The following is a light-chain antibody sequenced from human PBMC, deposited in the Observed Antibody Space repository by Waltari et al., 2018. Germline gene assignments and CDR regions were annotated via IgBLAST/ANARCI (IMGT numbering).Light chain of an antibody. CDR1: HSLLYSSNNKDY. V-gene: IGKV4-1*01. J-gene: IGKJ2*01. CDR3: QQYYSVPYT. Sequence: DIVMTQSPDSLALSLGERATINCESRHSLLYSSNNKDYLAWFQQKPGQPPKLLISWASTRESGVPDRFSGSGSGTDFTLTISSLQAEDVALYFCQQYYSVPYTFGQGTKLEIK. CDR2: WAS.